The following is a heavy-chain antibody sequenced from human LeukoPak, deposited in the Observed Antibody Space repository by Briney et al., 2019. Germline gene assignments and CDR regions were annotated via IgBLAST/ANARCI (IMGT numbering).Heavy chain of an antibody. D-gene: IGHD2-2*01. Sequence: GGSLRLSCAASGFTFSSHAMHWVRQAPGKGLEWVAFISYDGSTKTYADSVKGRFTTSRDISLHLQMNSLRVEDTAVYYCASKLLPAAEQGLAYWGQGTLVTVSS. J-gene: IGHJ4*02. CDR1: GFTFSSHA. CDR3: ASKLLPAAEQGLAY. V-gene: IGHV3-30*12. CDR2: ISYDGSTK.